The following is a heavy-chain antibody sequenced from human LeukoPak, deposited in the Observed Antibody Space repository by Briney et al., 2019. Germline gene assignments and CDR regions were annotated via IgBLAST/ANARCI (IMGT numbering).Heavy chain of an antibody. CDR1: GFTFSSYW. J-gene: IGHJ4*02. CDR2: IKPDGSEK. V-gene: IGHV3-7*01. Sequence: GGSLRLSCAASGFTFSSYWMTWVRQAPGKGLEWVANIKPDGSEKYYVDSLKGRFTISRDNAKNSLYLQMNSLRVEDTAVYYCASRKLGNDYWGQGTLVTVSS. D-gene: IGHD7-27*01. CDR3: ASRKLGNDY.